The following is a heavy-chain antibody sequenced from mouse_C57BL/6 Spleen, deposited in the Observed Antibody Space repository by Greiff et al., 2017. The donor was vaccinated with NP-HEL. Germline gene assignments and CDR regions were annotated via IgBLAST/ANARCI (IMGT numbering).Heavy chain of an antibody. CDR3: AREMGTGTFDY. CDR1: GFTFSSYA. CDR2: ISDGGSYT. V-gene: IGHV5-4*01. Sequence: EVKLQESGGGLVKPGGSLKLSCAASGFTFSSYAMSWVRQTPEKRLEWVATISDGGSYTYYPDNVKGRFTISRDNAKNNLYLQMSHLKSEDTAMYYCAREMGTGTFDYWGQGTTLTVSS. D-gene: IGHD4-1*01. J-gene: IGHJ2*01.